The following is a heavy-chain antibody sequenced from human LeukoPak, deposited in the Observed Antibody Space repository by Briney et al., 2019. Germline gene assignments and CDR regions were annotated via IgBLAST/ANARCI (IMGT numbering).Heavy chain of an antibody. V-gene: IGHV1-18*04. CDR2: ISGYNGNT. J-gene: IGHJ4*02. CDR1: GYTFTGYY. D-gene: IGHD3-22*01. Sequence: EASVKVSCKASGYTFTGYYMHWVRQAPGQGLEWMEWISGYNGNTNYAQKFQGRVTMTRDTSTSTAYMELRSLRSDDTAVYYCARDGHRMYYYESSVYRFDYWGQGTLVTVSS. CDR3: ARDGHRMYYYESSVYRFDY.